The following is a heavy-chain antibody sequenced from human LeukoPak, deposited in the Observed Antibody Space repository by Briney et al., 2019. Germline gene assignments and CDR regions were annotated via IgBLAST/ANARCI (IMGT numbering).Heavy chain of an antibody. CDR1: GYTFTDYY. Sequence: ASVKVSCKASGYTFTDYYVHWVRQAPGQGPEWMGWINPKSGGTNYAQKFQGRVTMTRDTSISTAYMDLRRLTSDDTAVYYCAISIISSEWLVPFLGYWGQGTLVTVSS. J-gene: IGHJ4*02. D-gene: IGHD6-19*01. CDR2: INPKSGGT. CDR3: AISIISSEWLVPFLGY. V-gene: IGHV1-2*02.